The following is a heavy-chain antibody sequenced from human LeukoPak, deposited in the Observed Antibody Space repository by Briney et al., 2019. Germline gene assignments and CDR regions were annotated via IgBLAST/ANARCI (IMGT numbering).Heavy chain of an antibody. V-gene: IGHV3-48*03. CDR1: GFTFSSYE. Sequence: PGGSLRLSCAASGFTFSSYEMNWVRQAPGKGLEWVSYISSSGSTIYYADSVKGRFTISRDNSKNTLFLQMNSLRAEDTAVYYCAELGITMIGGVWGKGTTVTISS. CDR3: AELGITMIGGV. D-gene: IGHD3-10*02. CDR2: ISSSGSTI. J-gene: IGHJ6*04.